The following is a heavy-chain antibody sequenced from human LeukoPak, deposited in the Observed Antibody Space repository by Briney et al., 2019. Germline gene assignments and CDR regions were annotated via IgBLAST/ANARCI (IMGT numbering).Heavy chain of an antibody. V-gene: IGHV3-48*03. Sequence: GGSLRLSCAASGFTFSSYEMNWVRQAPGKGLERVSYISSSGSTIYYADSVKGRFTISRDNAKNSLYLQMNSLRAEDTAVYYCARDGNCSGGSCYSGYYYYYMDVWGKGTTVTISS. CDR3: ARDGNCSGGSCYSGYYYYYMDV. D-gene: IGHD2-15*01. CDR2: ISSSGSTI. J-gene: IGHJ6*03. CDR1: GFTFSSYE.